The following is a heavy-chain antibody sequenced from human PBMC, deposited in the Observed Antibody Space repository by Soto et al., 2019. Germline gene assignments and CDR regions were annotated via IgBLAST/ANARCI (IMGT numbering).Heavy chain of an antibody. CDR2: ISGTSDYI. Sequence: GSLRLSCAASGFTFSSYSMNWVRQAPGRGLEWVAAISGTSDYIYYADSVKGRFTISRDNAKTSLYIQMNSLRAEDMAVYYCARDHRYCSGSSCRPYYYYYGMDVWGQGTTVTVSS. CDR3: ARDHRYCSGSSCRPYYYYYGMDV. V-gene: IGHV3-21*01. D-gene: IGHD2-15*01. CDR1: GFTFSSYS. J-gene: IGHJ6*02.